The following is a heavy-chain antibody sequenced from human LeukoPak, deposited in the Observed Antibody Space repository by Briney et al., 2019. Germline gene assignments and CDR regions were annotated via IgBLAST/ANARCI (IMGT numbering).Heavy chain of an antibody. CDR2: IKSKTDGGTT. D-gene: IGHD6-19*01. CDR1: GFTFSNAW. Sequence: PGGSLRLSCAASGFTFSNAWMSWVRQAPGKGLEWVGRIKSKTDGGTTDYAAPVKGRFTISRDDSKNTLYLQMNSLKTEDTAVYYCTTGPAWLVRSVGYYSYYYMDVWGKGTTVTVSS. CDR3: TTGPAWLVRSVGYYSYYYMDV. J-gene: IGHJ6*03. V-gene: IGHV3-15*01.